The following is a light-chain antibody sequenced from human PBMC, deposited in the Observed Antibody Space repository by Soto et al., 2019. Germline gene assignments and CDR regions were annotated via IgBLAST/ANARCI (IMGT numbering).Light chain of an antibody. Sequence: ETVLTQSPATLSLSPGESATLSCRASQSVSRFFAWYQQKPGQAPRLLFYRVSNRATGVPPRFSASGSGTDFTLSISSLEPEDFAVYYCQQRFTWTLTFGGGTKVDIK. J-gene: IGKJ4*01. CDR1: QSVSRF. V-gene: IGKV3-11*01. CDR2: RVS. CDR3: QQRFTWTLT.